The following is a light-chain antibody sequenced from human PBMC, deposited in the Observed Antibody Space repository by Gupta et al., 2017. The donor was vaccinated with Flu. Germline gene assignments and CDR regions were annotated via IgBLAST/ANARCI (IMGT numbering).Light chain of an antibody. CDR3: QQRRNWPIT. J-gene: IGKJ4*01. CDR1: QSVGTY. CDR2: DTS. V-gene: IGKV3-11*01. Sequence: EIVLTQSPVTLSWSPGERATLSCRASQSVGTYLAWYQHKPGQAPRLLIYDTSNRATGIPARFSGSGSGADFTLTISSLEPEDFAVYYCQQRRNWPITFGGGTKVEI.